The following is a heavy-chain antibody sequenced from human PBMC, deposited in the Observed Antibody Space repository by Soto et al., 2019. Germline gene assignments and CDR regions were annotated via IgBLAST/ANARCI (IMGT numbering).Heavy chain of an antibody. J-gene: IGHJ4*02. CDR2: IWYDGSNK. V-gene: IGHV3-33*01. D-gene: IGHD1-7*01. CDR3: ARDRYNWNYGTLFAY. CDR1: GFTFSSYG. Sequence: GGSLRLSCAASGFTFSSYGMHWVRQAPGKGLEWVAVIWYDGSNKYYADSVKGRFTISRDNSKNTLYLQMNSLRAEDTAVYYCARDRYNWNYGTLFAYWGQGTLVTXSS.